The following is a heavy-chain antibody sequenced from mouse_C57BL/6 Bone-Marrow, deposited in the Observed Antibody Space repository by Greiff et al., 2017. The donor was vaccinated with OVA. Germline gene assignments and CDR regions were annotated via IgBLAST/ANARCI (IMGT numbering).Heavy chain of an antibody. CDR2: ISTGGGST. Sequence: EVKLMESGGGLVQPGGSLKLSCAASGFTFSDYYMYWVRQTPEKRLEWVAYISTGGGSTYYPDTVKGRFTISRATAKNTLYLQMSRLKSEDTAMYYCARRGDGSSYYYWGQGTTLTVSS. J-gene: IGHJ2*01. CDR3: ARRGDGSSYYY. CDR1: GFTFSDYY. D-gene: IGHD1-1*01. V-gene: IGHV5-12*01.